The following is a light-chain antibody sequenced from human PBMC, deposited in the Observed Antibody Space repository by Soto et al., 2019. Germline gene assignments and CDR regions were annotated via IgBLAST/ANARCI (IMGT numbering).Light chain of an antibody. Sequence: QSALTQPASVSGSPGQSITISCTGTSSDVGGYNYVSWYQQHPGKAPKLMIYDVTNRPSGVSNRFSGSKSGNTASLTISGLQAEDEADYYCSSYTSSSTVDVVFGGATKVTVL. CDR2: DVT. V-gene: IGLV2-14*01. CDR1: SSDVGGYNY. CDR3: SSYTSSSTVDVV. J-gene: IGLJ2*01.